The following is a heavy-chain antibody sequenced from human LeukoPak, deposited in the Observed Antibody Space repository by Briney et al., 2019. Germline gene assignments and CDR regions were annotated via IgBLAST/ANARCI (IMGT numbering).Heavy chain of an antibody. D-gene: IGHD2-15*01. CDR2: IRSDGSEK. CDR1: GFTFSSYG. Sequence: GGSLRLSCPASGFTFSSYGMHWVRQAPGKGLEWVSLIRSDGSEKYYADSVRGRFTISRDNSKNTLSLQMNSLRAEDTALYYCAKDVYDCSGGSCPQYYYVMDVWGQGTTVTVSS. J-gene: IGHJ6*02. V-gene: IGHV3-30*02. CDR3: AKDVYDCSGGSCPQYYYVMDV.